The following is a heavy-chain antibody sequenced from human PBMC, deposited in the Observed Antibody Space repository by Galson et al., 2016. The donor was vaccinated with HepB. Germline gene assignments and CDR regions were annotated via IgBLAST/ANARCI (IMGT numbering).Heavy chain of an antibody. CDR1: GFTFSNYG. CDR2: IWYDGITK. Sequence: SLRLSCAASGFTFSNYGIHWVRQAPGQGLEWVAVIWYDGITKYYADSVKGRFTVSRDNSKTTVYLQMNSLRAEDTAVYYCARGSTFYHYCSASRPYWFDPWGQGTLVTVSS. D-gene: IGHD2-15*01. J-gene: IGHJ5*02. V-gene: IGHV3-33*01. CDR3: ARGSTFYHYCSASRPYWFDP.